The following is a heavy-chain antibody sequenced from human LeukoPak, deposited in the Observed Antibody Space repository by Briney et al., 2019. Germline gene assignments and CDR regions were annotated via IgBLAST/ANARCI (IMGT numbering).Heavy chain of an antibody. CDR1: GDSINGHY. CDR2: IHYKGST. CDR3: ARRDTGWNYCDS. Sequence: SETLSLTCTISGDSINGHYWSWIRQPPGKRLEWIGDIHYKGSTNYNLSLKSRVTISVDTSKNHLSLNLTSVLAADTAIYYCARRDTGWNYCDSWGQGILVTVSS. D-gene: IGHD6-19*01. V-gene: IGHV4-59*08. J-gene: IGHJ4*02.